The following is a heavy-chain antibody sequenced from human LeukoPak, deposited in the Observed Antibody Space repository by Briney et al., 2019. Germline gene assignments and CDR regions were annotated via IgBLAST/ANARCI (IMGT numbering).Heavy chain of an antibody. Sequence: ASVKVSCKASGGTFSSYAISWVRQAPGQGLEWMGGIIPIFGTVNYAQKFQGRVTITTDESTSTAYMELSSLRSEDTAVYYCALAWNQYDSYMDVWGKGTTVTVSS. CDR3: ALAWNQYDSYMDV. J-gene: IGHJ6*03. D-gene: IGHD1-1*01. CDR1: GGTFSSYA. V-gene: IGHV1-69*05. CDR2: IIPIFGTV.